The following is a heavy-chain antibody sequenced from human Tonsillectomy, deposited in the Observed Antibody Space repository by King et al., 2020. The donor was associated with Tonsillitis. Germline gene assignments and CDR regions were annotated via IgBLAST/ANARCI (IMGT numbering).Heavy chain of an antibody. D-gene: IGHD1-26*01. V-gene: IGHV3-30*04. CDR1: GFTFRHYA. CDR2: ISYDGTNK. Sequence: VQLVESGGGVVQPGRSLRLSCAASGFTFRHYAMHWVRQAPGKGLEWGAVISYDGTNKFYADSVKGRFTISRDSSKNTMYLQMNSLRAEDTAVYYCARERGRWVLDIDHWGQGTLVTVSS. CDR3: ARERGRWVLDIDH. J-gene: IGHJ4*02.